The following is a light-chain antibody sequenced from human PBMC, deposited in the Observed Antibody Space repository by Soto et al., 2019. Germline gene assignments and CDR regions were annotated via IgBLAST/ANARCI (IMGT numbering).Light chain of an antibody. CDR3: CSYAGSYTHV. CDR2: DVS. V-gene: IGLV2-11*01. J-gene: IGLJ1*01. Sequence: QSVLTQPHSVSGSPGQSVTISCTGTSSDVGGYNYVSWYQHHPGKAPKLIIYDVSERPSGVPDRFSGSKSGNTGNTASLTISGLQAADEADYYCCSYAGSYTHVFGSGTKLTV. CDR1: SSDVGGYNY.